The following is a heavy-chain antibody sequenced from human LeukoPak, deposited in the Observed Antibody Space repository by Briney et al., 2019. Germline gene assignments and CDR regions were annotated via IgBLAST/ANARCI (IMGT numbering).Heavy chain of an antibody. V-gene: IGHV4-34*01. CDR2: INHSGST. J-gene: IGHJ4*02. CDR3: ARGRTGAAALDY. Sequence: SETLSLTCAVYGGSFSGCYWSWIRQPPGKGLEWIGEINHSGSTNYNPSLKSRVTISVDTSKNQFSLKLSSVTAADTAVYYCARGRTGAAALDYWGQGTLVTVSS. D-gene: IGHD6-13*01. CDR1: GGSFSGCY.